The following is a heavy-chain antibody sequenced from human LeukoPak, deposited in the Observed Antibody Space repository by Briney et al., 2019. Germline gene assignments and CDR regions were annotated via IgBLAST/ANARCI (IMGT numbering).Heavy chain of an antibody. CDR3: AKGSSGYFADL. CDR1: GFIFNNFS. D-gene: IGHD3-22*01. J-gene: IGHJ5*02. V-gene: IGHV3-23*01. Sequence: PGGSLRLSCTASGFIFNNFSLMWVRQAPGKGLEWVSAISNDGGGTTYADFVKGRFTISRDNSKNTLFLQMNSLRAEDTALYYCAKGSSGYFADLWGQGTLVTVSS. CDR2: ISNDGGGT.